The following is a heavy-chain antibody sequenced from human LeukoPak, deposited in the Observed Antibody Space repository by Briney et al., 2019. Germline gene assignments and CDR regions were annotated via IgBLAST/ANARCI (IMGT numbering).Heavy chain of an antibody. CDR1: GFTFSSYS. V-gene: IGHV3-21*01. D-gene: IGHD6-13*01. CDR2: ISSSSSYI. J-gene: IGHJ3*02. Sequence: GGSLRLSCAASGFTFSSYSMNWVRQAPGKGLEWVSSISSSSSYIYYADSVKGRFTISRDNAKNSLYLQMNSLRAEDAAVYYCARPDEQQLVRDAFDIWGEGTMVTVSS. CDR3: ARPDEQQLVRDAFDI.